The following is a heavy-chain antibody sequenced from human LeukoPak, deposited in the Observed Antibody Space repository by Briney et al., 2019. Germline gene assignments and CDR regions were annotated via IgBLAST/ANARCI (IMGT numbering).Heavy chain of an antibody. D-gene: IGHD2-15*01. CDR3: ARGSEWRWFDP. Sequence: SETLSLTCTVSGGSISSSNYYWGWIRQPPGKGLEWIGSIYYSGSTYYNPSLKSRVTISVDTSKNQSSLKLSSVTAADTAVFYCARGSEWRWFDPWGQGTLVTVSS. CDR1: GGSISSSNYY. J-gene: IGHJ5*02. CDR2: IYYSGST. V-gene: IGHV4-39*07.